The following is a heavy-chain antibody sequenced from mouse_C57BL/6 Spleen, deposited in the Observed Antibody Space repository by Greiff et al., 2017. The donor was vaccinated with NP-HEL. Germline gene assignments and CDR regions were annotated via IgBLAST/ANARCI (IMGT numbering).Heavy chain of an antibody. V-gene: IGHV5-9*01. CDR1: GFTFSSYT. Sequence: EVKLVESGGGLVKPGGSLKLSCAASGFTFSSYTMSWVRQTPERRLEWVATISGGGGNTYYPDSVKGRFTISRDNAKNTLYLQMSSLRSDDTALYYCARPCTTGVATGYVDVWGTGTTVTVSS. D-gene: IGHD1-1*01. J-gene: IGHJ1*03. CDR2: ISGGGGNT. CDR3: ARPCTTGVATGYVDV.